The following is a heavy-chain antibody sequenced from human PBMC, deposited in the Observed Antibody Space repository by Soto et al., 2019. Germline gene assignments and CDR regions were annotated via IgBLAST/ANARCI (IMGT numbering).Heavy chain of an antibody. D-gene: IGHD1-26*01. V-gene: IGHV3-30*18. CDR3: AKGAYSGSDLDY. Sequence: QVQLVESGGGVVQPGRSLRLSCAASGFTFSSYGMHWVRQAPGKGLERVAVISYDGSNKYYADSVKGRFTISIDNSKNTLYQQMNSLRAEDTAVYYCAKGAYSGSDLDYWGQGTLVTVSS. CDR1: GFTFSSYG. J-gene: IGHJ4*02. CDR2: ISYDGSNK.